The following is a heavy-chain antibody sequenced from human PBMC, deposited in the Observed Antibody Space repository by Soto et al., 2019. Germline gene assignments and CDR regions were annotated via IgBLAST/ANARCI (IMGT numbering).Heavy chain of an antibody. Sequence: SETLSLTCTVSGHTVSRGSYYWRWIRQPPGKGLEWIGYIYYGGSTNYNPSLKSRVTISVDTSKNQFSLKLSSVTSADTAVYYCARDDQSCRYGTCSWHFNYRGQGALVTVSS. J-gene: IGHJ4*02. CDR1: GHTVSRGSYY. V-gene: IGHV4-61*01. D-gene: IGHD2-15*01. CDR2: IYYGGST. CDR3: ARDDQSCRYGTCSWHFNY.